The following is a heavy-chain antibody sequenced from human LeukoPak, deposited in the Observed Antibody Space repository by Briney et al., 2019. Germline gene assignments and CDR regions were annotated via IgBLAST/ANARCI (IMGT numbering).Heavy chain of an antibody. V-gene: IGHV1-69*05. CDR2: IIPIFGTA. Sequence: GASVKVSCKASGGTFSSYAISWVRQAPGHGLEWMGGIIPIFGTANYAQKFQGRVTITTDESTSTAYMELSSLRSEDTAVYYCASSPRGRFLESIDWFDPWGQGTLVTVSS. CDR1: GGTFSSYA. J-gene: IGHJ5*02. CDR3: ASSPRGRFLESIDWFDP. D-gene: IGHD3-3*01.